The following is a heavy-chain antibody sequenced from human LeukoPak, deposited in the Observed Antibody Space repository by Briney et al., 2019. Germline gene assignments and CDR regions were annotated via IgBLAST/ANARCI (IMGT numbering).Heavy chain of an antibody. CDR1: GGSISSYY. D-gene: IGHD1-26*01. V-gene: IGHV4-59*01. CDR3: AREWDGGFDY. J-gene: IGHJ4*02. CDR2: ISYSGST. Sequence: SETLSLTCTVSGGSISSYYWNWIRQPPGKGLEWIGYISYSGSTNCSPSLKSRVTISVDTSKNHFSLKLSSVTAADTAVYYCAREWDGGFDYWGQGTLVTVSS.